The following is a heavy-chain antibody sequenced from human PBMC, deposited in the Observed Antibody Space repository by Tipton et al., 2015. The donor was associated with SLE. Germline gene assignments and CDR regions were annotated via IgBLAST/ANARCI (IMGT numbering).Heavy chain of an antibody. CDR3: ARHRGAGHTYDAFDI. J-gene: IGHJ3*02. CDR2: IFHGGST. CDR1: GYSISSGYY. V-gene: IGHV4-38-2*01. Sequence: TLSLTCAVSGYSISSGYYWGWIRQPPGKGLEWIGSIFHGGSTYYNPSLNSRVTISVDTSKNQFSLKLSSVTAADTAIYYCARHRGAGHTYDAFDIWGQGTMVTVSS. D-gene: IGHD1-26*01.